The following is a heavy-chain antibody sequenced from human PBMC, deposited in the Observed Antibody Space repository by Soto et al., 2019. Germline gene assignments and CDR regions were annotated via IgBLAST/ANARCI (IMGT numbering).Heavy chain of an antibody. D-gene: IGHD2-21*01. V-gene: IGHV4-59*01. CDR1: GGSISSYY. J-gene: IGHJ4*02. Sequence: ETLSLTCPVSGGSISSYYWSWIRQPPGKGLEWIGYIYYSGSTNYNPSLKSRVTISVDTSKNQFSLKLSSVTAADTAVYYCARVSPFFGGYYFDYWGQGTLVTVYS. CDR3: ARVSPFFGGYYFDY. CDR2: IYYSGST.